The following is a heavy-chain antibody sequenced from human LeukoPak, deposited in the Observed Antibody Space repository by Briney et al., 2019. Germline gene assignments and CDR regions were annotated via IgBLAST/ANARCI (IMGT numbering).Heavy chain of an antibody. CDR2: ISSSSSTI. V-gene: IGHV3-48*02. CDR1: GFTFSTYN. D-gene: IGHD3-22*01. Sequence: GGALRLSCAASGFTFSTYNMNWVRQAPGKGLEWVSYISSSSSTIYYSDSVKGRFTISRDNAKNSLYLQTNSLRDEDTAVYYCARGDSSGYGPDYWGQGTLVTVSS. CDR3: ARGDSSGYGPDY. J-gene: IGHJ4*02.